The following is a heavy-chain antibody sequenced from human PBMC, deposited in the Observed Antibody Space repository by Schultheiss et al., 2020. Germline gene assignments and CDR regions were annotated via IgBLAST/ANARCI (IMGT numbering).Heavy chain of an antibody. CDR2: IKQDGSEK. CDR3: ARDHDYVWGSGGDYFDY. J-gene: IGHJ4*02. CDR1: GFTFSSYW. D-gene: IGHD3-16*01. V-gene: IGHV3-7*01. Sequence: WGSMRLACAASGFTFSSYWMSWVRQAPGKGLEWVANIKQDGSEKYYVDSVKGRFTISRDNAKNSLYLQMNSLRAEDTAVYYCARDHDYVWGSGGDYFDYWGKGTLVTVSS.